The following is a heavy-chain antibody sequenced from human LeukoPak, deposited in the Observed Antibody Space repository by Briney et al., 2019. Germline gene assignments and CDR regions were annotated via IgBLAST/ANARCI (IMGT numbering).Heavy chain of an antibody. Sequence: GGPLTLFCAASGYIFSDYHESWIRHAPGEGREWVLYISSRGSTIYYSDSVKGRFTMSRDNAKNSLYLQMTSRRAEDTAVYYCASGRITMIAVGIRDPFYIWGQGTMVTVSS. CDR2: ISSRGSTI. CDR3: ASGRITMIAVGIRDPFYI. CDR1: GYIFSDYH. J-gene: IGHJ3*02. D-gene: IGHD3-22*01. V-gene: IGHV3-11*01.